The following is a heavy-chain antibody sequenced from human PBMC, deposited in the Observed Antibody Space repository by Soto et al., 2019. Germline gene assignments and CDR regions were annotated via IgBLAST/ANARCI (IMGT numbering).Heavy chain of an antibody. V-gene: IGHV3-21*01. CDR1: GFTFSSYS. J-gene: IGHJ5*02. D-gene: IGHD3-22*01. Sequence: PGGSLRLSCAASGFTFSSYSMNWVRQAPGKGLEWVSSISSSSSYIYYADSVKGRFTISRDNAKNSLYLQMNSLRAEDTAVYYCARALYYSDSSGYYGSWGQGTLVTLSS. CDR2: ISSSSSYI. CDR3: ARALYYSDSSGYYGS.